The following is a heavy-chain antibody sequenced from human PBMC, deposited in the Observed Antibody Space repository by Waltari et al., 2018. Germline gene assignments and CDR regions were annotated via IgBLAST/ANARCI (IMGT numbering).Heavy chain of an antibody. CDR2: IYYSGST. D-gene: IGHD6-19*01. J-gene: IGHJ1*01. CDR3: GVAVAGRVFQH. CDR1: GGSISSSSYY. V-gene: IGHV4-39*07. Sequence: QLQLQESGPGLVKPLETLSLTCTVSGGSISSSSYYWGWIRQPPGKGLEWIGSIYYSGSTYYNPSLKSRVTISVDTSKNQFSLKLSSVTAADTAVYYCGVAVAGRVFQHWGQGTLVTVSS.